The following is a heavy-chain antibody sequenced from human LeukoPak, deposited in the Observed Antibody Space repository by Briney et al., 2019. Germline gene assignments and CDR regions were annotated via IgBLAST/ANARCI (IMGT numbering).Heavy chain of an antibody. CDR2: IRTPRDTI. D-gene: IGHD3-10*01. J-gene: IGHJ4*02. Sequence: GGSLSLSCAVSGGTISSYSRSWVRQPPGKGLEWVAFIRTPRDTISYADSVKGRFTISRDNAKELQYLEMNSLRVEDTAVYYCAIDLMWFEDPEYFDYWGQGTLVSVSS. CDR1: GGTISSYS. CDR3: AIDLMWFEDPEYFDY. V-gene: IGHV3-48*04.